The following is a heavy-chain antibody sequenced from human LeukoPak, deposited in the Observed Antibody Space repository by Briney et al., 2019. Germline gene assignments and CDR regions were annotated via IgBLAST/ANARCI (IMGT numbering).Heavy chain of an antibody. CDR1: GGSISSYY. CDR3: ARDHSGDAFDI. CDR2: IYYSGST. V-gene: IGHV4-59*01. J-gene: IGHJ3*02. Sequence: SETLSLTCTVSGGSISSYYWSWIRQPPGKGLEWIGYIYYSGSTNYNPSLKSRVTISVDTSKSQFSLKLSSVTAADTAVYYCARDHSGDAFDIWGQGTMVTVSS. D-gene: IGHD3-10*01.